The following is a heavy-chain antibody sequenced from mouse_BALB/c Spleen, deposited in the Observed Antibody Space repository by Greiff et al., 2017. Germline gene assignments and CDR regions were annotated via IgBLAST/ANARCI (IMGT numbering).Heavy chain of an antibody. V-gene: IGHV5-6-5*01. CDR1: GFTFSSYA. Sequence: EVMLVESGGGLVKPGGSLKLSCAASGFTFSSYAMSWVRQTPEKRLEWVASISSGGSTYYPDSVKGRFTISRDNARNILYLQMSSLRSEDTAMYYPIYYDYDYWYFDVWGAGTTVTVSS. J-gene: IGHJ1*01. CDR3: IYYDYDYWYFDV. CDR2: ISSGGST. D-gene: IGHD2-4*01.